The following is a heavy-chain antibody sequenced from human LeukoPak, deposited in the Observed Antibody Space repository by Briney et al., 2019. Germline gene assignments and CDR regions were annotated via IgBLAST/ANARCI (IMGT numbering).Heavy chain of an antibody. Sequence: GASVKVSCTASGFTFTSYAMQWVRQARGQGLEWIGWIVVGSGNTNYAHKFQERFTITRDMSTRTAYMELSSLRSEDTAVYYCAAVLNHNYDSSGYYNFDYWGQGTLVTVSS. D-gene: IGHD3-22*01. CDR3: AAVLNHNYDSSGYYNFDY. V-gene: IGHV1-58*02. J-gene: IGHJ4*02. CDR2: IVVGSGNT. CDR1: GFTFTSYA.